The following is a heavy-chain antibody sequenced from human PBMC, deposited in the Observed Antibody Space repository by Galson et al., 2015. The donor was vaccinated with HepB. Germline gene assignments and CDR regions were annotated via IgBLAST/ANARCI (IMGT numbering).Heavy chain of an antibody. V-gene: IGHV3-30-3*01. Sequence: SLRLSCAASRFTFSSRAMHWVRQAPGKGLEWVAVISFDGTDEYYADSVKGRFRISRDNYKSTLHLQMNSLRIEDTAIYYCARDLGFYGSGSLSDYWGQGTLVIVSP. CDR3: ARDLGFYGSGSLSDY. CDR1: RFTFSSRA. CDR2: ISFDGTDE. J-gene: IGHJ4*02. D-gene: IGHD3-10*01.